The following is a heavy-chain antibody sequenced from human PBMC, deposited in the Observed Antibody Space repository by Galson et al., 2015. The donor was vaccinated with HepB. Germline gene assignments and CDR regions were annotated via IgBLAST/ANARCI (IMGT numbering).Heavy chain of an antibody. CDR2: IIPIFGTA. J-gene: IGHJ5*02. V-gene: IGHV1-69*06. D-gene: IGHD2-2*01. CDR3: ARGVPCSTSCYWFWFDP. Sequence: SVKVSCKASGGTFSSYAISWVRQAPGQGLEWMGGIIPIFGTANYAQKFQGRVTITADKSTSTAYMELSSLRSEDTAVYYCARGVPCSTSCYWFWFDPWGQGTLVTVSS. CDR1: GGTFSSYA.